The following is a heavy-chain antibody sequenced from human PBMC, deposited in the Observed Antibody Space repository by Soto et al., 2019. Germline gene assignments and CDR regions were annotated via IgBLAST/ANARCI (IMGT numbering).Heavy chain of an antibody. J-gene: IGHJ4*02. CDR1: GFSFGDSY. V-gene: IGHV3-11*05. D-gene: IGHD3-10*01. CDR3: AKTRVADSGYYFDH. CDR2: ISGGSSYT. Sequence: QVQLVESGGGLVQPGGSLRLSCAASGFSFGDSYMSWIRQSAGQGLEWLSYISGGSSYTKYAESVKGRFTISRDNVRRSLLLQVNGLRADDTAIYYCAKTRVADSGYYFDHWGQGTMVTVTS.